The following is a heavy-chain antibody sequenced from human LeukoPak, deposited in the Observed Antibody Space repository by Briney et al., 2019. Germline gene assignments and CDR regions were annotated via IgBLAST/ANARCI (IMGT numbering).Heavy chain of an antibody. J-gene: IGHJ4*02. Sequence: SVKVSCKASGGTFSSYAISWVRQAPGQGLEWMGGIIPIFGTANYAQKFQGRVTITADESTSTAYMELSSLRSEDTAVYYCERPLERYFDWLSPFDYWGQGTLVTVSS. CDR2: IIPIFGTA. V-gene: IGHV1-69*01. CDR1: GGTFSSYA. D-gene: IGHD3-9*01. CDR3: ERPLERYFDWLSPFDY.